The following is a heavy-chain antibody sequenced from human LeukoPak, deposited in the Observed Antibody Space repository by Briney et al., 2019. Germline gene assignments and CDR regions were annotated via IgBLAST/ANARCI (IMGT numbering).Heavy chain of an antibody. Sequence: ASVKVSCTASGYTFTSYGISWVRQAPGQGLEWMGWISAYNGNTNYAQKLQGRVTMTTDTSTSTAYMELRSLRSDDTAVYYCARFTEDYYYMDVWGKGTTVTVSS. V-gene: IGHV1-18*01. CDR2: ISAYNGNT. CDR3: ARFTEDYYYMDV. J-gene: IGHJ6*03. CDR1: GYTFTSYG.